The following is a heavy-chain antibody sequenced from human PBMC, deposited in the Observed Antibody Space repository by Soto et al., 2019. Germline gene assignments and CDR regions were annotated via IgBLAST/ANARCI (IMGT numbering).Heavy chain of an antibody. J-gene: IGHJ4*02. D-gene: IGHD6-19*01. CDR2: ISWNSGSI. CDR3: AKDMLPGGIAVAGTPDY. CDR1: GFTFDDYA. Sequence: GGSLRLSCAASGFTFDDYAMHWVRQAPGKGLEWVSGISWNSGSIGYADSVKGRFTITRDNAKNSLYLQMNSLRAEDTALYYCAKDMLPGGIAVAGTPDYWGQGTLVTVSS. V-gene: IGHV3-9*01.